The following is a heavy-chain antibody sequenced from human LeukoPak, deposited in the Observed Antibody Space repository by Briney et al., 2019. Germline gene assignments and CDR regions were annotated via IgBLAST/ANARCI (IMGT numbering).Heavy chain of an antibody. V-gene: IGHV4-38-2*02. D-gene: IGHD6-19*01. CDR3: AREGSSGWYYRGY. J-gene: IGHJ4*02. Sequence: SETLSLTCTVSGYSISSGYYWGWIRQPPGQGLEWIGSIYHSGSTYYNPSLKSRVTISVDTSKNQFSLKLSSVTAADTAVYYCAREGSSGWYYRGYWGQGTLVTVSS. CDR1: GYSISSGYY. CDR2: IYHSGST.